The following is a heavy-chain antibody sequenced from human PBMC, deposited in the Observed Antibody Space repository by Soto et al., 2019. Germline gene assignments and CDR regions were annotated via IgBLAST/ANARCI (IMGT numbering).Heavy chain of an antibody. V-gene: IGHV3-15*01. J-gene: IGHJ4*02. Sequence: EVQLVESGGGLVKPGGSLRLSCTASGLTFSHAWLTWVRRARGKGLEWLGRIRTGGNTDYAVPVKGRFTLSRDDSKNTVSLQKNNLETADTGINYCSWDASAYYKLYSWGQGTLITVTS. CDR1: GLTFSHAW. CDR2: IRTGGNT. D-gene: IGHD3-22*01. CDR3: SWDASAYYKLYS.